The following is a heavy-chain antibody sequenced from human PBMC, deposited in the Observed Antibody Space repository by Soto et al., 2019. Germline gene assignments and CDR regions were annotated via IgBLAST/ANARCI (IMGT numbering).Heavy chain of an antibody. CDR1: GYTFTSYG. J-gene: IGHJ4*02. D-gene: IGHD3-16*02. CDR2: ISAYNGNT. CDR3: ARVGDFGYYDYVWGNYRYAYFDY. V-gene: IGHV1-18*01. Sequence: QVQLVQSGAEVKKPGASVKVSCKASGYTFTSYGISWVRQAPGQRLEWMGWISAYNGNTKYAQKLQGRITMTTDTATSTAYMELRSLRSDVSAVYYCARVGDFGYYDYVWGNYRYAYFDYWGQGTLVTISS.